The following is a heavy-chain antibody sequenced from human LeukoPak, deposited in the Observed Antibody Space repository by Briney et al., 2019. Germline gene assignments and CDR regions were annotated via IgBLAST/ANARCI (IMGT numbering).Heavy chain of an antibody. J-gene: IGHJ4*02. Sequence: GGSLRLSCAASGFTFSNYAMTWVRQAPGRGLEWVSAIDRRGSDTYYIDSVKGRFTISRDNSQNTLYLQMHSLRAEDTAVYYCAKKIRSDYGDYADYWGQGTLVTVSS. CDR3: AKKIRSDYGDYADY. CDR1: GFTFSNYA. D-gene: IGHD4-17*01. V-gene: IGHV3-23*01. CDR2: IDRRGSDT.